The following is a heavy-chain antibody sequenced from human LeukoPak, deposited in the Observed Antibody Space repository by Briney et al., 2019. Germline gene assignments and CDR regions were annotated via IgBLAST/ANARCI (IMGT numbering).Heavy chain of an antibody. D-gene: IGHD2-2*01. J-gene: IGHJ6*04. Sequence: SVKVSCKASGGTFSSYAISWVRQASGQGLEWMGGIIPIFGTANYAQKFQGRVTITADESTSTAYMELSSLRSEDTAVYYCARESCSSTSCYAEDYYYYGMDVWGKGTTVTVSS. CDR1: GGTFSSYA. CDR3: ARESCSSTSCYAEDYYYYGMDV. V-gene: IGHV1-69*01. CDR2: IIPIFGTA.